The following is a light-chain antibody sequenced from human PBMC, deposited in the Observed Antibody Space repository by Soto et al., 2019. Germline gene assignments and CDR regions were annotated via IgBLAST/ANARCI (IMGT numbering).Light chain of an antibody. Sequence: DIQMTRSPSSLSVSIGDRVIITCRASQSISTYLNWYQYKPGKAPRLVIFRSSTLQSGVPSRFSGRGSGTDFTLTISSLQPEDFATYFCQQTFSPYVSFGGGTRVEI. CDR3: QQTFSPYVS. J-gene: IGKJ4*01. V-gene: IGKV1-39*01. CDR1: QSISTY. CDR2: RSS.